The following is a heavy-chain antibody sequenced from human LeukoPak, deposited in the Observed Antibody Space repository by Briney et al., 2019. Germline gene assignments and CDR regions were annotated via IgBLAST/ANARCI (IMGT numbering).Heavy chain of an antibody. CDR1: GYSFPSHW. J-gene: IGHJ4*02. D-gene: IGHD4-11*01. Sequence: GESLKISCQVSGYSFPSHWIGWVRQMPGKGLEWMGFIYPGDSNTRYSPSFQGQVTISVDKSSSTAYLQWGSLRASDTAMYYCARRNGNYFDYWGQGSLVSVSS. CDR2: IYPGDSNT. V-gene: IGHV5-51*01. CDR3: ARRNGNYFDY.